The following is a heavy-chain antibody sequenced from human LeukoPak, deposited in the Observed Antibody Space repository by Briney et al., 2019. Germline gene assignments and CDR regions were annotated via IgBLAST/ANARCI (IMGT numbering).Heavy chain of an antibody. CDR1: AFSISSDYY. CDR3: ARRGVKNSSGWYNYYYMDV. D-gene: IGHD6-19*01. J-gene: IGHJ6*03. Sequence: SGSLSLTCTVSAFSISSDYYWGWIRPPPRKGQEWVGSIYHSGSTYYNPSLKSRVTISVDTSKNPFSLKLSSVTAADTAVYYCARRGVKNSSGWYNYYYMDVWGKGTTVTVSS. V-gene: IGHV4-38-2*02. CDR2: IYHSGST.